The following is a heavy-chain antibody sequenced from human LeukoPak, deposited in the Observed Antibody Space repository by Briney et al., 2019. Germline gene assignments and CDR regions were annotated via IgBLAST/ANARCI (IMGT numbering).Heavy chain of an antibody. V-gene: IGHV3-15*01. J-gene: IGHJ5*02. CDR3: ATRGATYTYGYSWFDP. Sequence: GGSLRLSCVDSGFTFSDARMNWVRQVPGKGLEWIGRIKSKTHGETTEYAAPVKGRFTISRDDSKNTLYLQMNSLKIEDSGLYYCATRGATYTYGYSWFDPWGQGTLVTVSS. CDR1: GFTFSDAR. D-gene: IGHD5-18*01. CDR2: IKSKTHGETT.